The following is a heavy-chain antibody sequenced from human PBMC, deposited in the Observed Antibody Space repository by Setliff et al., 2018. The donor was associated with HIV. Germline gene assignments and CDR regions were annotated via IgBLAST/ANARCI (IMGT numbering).Heavy chain of an antibody. Sequence: SETLSLTCTVSGGSISSYYWSWIRQPPGKGLEWIGYIYYSGSTNYNPSLKSRVTISVDTSKNQFSLKLSSVIAADTAVYYCATHVLQFLEWLSHFDYWGQGTLVTVSS. CDR2: IYYSGST. CDR1: GGSISSYY. J-gene: IGHJ4*02. D-gene: IGHD3-3*01. V-gene: IGHV4-59*08. CDR3: ATHVLQFLEWLSHFDY.